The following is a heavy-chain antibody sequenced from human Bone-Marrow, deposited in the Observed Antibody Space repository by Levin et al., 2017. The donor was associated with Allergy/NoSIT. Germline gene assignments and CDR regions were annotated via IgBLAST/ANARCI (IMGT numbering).Heavy chain of an antibody. J-gene: IGHJ2*01. Sequence: GGSLRLSCEASGFTFSNYWMHWVRQVPGKGLVWVSRINSDGSNRDYADSVKGRFTISRDNAKSTLYLQMNSLRVEDTAEFYCARVSPDWYFDLWGRGTLVTVSS. CDR3: ARVSPDWYFDL. CDR1: GFTFSNYW. V-gene: IGHV3-74*01. CDR2: INSDGSNR.